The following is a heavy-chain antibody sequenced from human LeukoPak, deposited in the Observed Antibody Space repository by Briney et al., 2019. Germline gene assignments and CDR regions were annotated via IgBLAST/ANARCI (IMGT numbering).Heavy chain of an antibody. J-gene: IGHJ4*02. Sequence: SETLSLTCAVYGGSFSGYYWSWLRQPPGKGLEWVGEINHSGSTNYNSSLNSRVTISVDTSKNQFSLKPSSVTAADTAVYYCARRRSGRGYSYATHFDYWGQGTLVTVSS. D-gene: IGHD5-18*01. CDR1: GGSFSGYY. CDR2: INHSGST. V-gene: IGHV4-34*01. CDR3: ARRRSGRGYSYATHFDY.